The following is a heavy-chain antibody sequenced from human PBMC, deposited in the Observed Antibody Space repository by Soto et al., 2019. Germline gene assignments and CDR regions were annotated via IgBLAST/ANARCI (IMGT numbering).Heavy chain of an antibody. V-gene: IGHV6-1*01. CDR2: TYYRSKGIS. CDR1: GDSIYTASVA. CDR3: ARGRDSAFDI. Sequence: QVQLQQSGPGLVKPSQTLSLTCAISGDSIYTASVAWNWIRQSPSRGLEWLGRTYYRSKGISDYAVSVKSRILINPDTPKNQFSLPLNSVTPEDTAVYYCARGRDSAFDIWGQGTMVTVSS. J-gene: IGHJ3*02. D-gene: IGHD2-15*01.